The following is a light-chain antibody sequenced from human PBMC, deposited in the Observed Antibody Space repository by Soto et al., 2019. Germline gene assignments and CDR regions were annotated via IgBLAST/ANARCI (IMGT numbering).Light chain of an antibody. J-gene: IGKJ1*01. CDR1: QSVSSSY. Sequence: EIVLTQSPGTLSLSQGERATLSCRASQSVSSSYLAWYQQKPGQAPRLLIYGASSRATGIPDRFSGSGSGTDFTLTISRLEPGDLAVYYCQQYGSSPTFGQGTKVEIE. CDR2: GAS. CDR3: QQYGSSPT. V-gene: IGKV3-20*01.